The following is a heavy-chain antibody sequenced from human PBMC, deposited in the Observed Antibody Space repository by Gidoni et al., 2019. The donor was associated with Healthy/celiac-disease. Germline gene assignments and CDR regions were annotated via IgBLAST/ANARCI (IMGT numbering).Heavy chain of an antibody. J-gene: IGHJ4*02. CDR1: GFTFDDYA. CDR2: ISGDGGST. D-gene: IGHD1-26*01. V-gene: IGHV3-43*02. Sequence: EVQLVESGGGVVQPGGSLRLSCAASGFTFDDYAMHWVRQAPGKGLEWVSLISGDGGSTYYEDSVKGLFTISRDNSKNSLYLQMNSLRTEDTALYYCAKDTSLAWELPPWFDYWGQGTLVTVSS. CDR3: AKDTSLAWELPPWFDY.